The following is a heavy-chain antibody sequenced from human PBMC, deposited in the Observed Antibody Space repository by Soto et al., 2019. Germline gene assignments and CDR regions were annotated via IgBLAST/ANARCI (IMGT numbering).Heavy chain of an antibody. Sequence: SETLSLTCTVSGVSISSSSYYWGWIRQPPGKGLEWIGSIYYSGSTNYNPSLKSRVTISVDTSKNQFSLKLSSVTAADTAVYYCASRELDSGYDYFDYWGQGTLVTVSS. J-gene: IGHJ4*02. V-gene: IGHV4-39*07. CDR3: ASRELDSGYDYFDY. CDR1: GVSISSSSYY. CDR2: IYYSGST. D-gene: IGHD5-12*01.